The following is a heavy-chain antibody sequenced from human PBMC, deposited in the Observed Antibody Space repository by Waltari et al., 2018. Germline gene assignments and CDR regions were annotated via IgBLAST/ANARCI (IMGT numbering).Heavy chain of an antibody. J-gene: IGHJ4*02. CDR3: ARYGYSSGWEYYFDY. V-gene: IGHV4-61*02. CDR1: GGSISSGSYY. D-gene: IGHD6-19*01. Sequence: QLQLQESGPGLVKPSQTLSLTCTVSGGSISSGSYYWSWIRQPAGKGLEWIGRIYTSGSTNYNPSLKSRVTISVDTSKNQFSLKLSSVTAADTAVYYCARYGYSSGWEYYFDYWGQGTLVTVSS. CDR2: IYTSGST.